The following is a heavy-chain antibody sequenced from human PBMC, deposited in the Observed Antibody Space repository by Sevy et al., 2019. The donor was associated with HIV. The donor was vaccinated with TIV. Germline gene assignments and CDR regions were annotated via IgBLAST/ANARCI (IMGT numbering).Heavy chain of an antibody. CDR1: GVSISTHS. D-gene: IGHD3-10*01. V-gene: IGHV4-59*11. Sequence: SETLSLTCTVSGVSISTHSWSWIRQPPGKGLEYIGYIYCNGNVNYNPSFQSRVTISGDTSMNQLSLKLTSVTAADTAVYYCARDMDTFYGMDVWGQGTTVTVSS. J-gene: IGHJ6*02. CDR3: ARDMDTFYGMDV. CDR2: IYCNGNV.